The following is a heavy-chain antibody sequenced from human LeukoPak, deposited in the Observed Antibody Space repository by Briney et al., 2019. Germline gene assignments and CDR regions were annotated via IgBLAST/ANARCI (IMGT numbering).Heavy chain of an antibody. Sequence: GGSLRLSCAATGFTFSSYSMNWIRQAPGKGLEWVSSISSSTSYIYYADSVKGRFTISKDNAKNSLYLQMNSLRAEDTAVYYCARAGGSTVSHSDYWGQGTLVTVSS. CDR2: ISSSTSYI. CDR3: ARAGGSTVSHSDY. D-gene: IGHD4-17*01. CDR1: GFTFSSYS. J-gene: IGHJ4*02. V-gene: IGHV3-21*01.